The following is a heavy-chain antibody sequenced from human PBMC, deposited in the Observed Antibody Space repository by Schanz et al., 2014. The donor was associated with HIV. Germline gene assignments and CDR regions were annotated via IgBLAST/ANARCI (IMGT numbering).Heavy chain of an antibody. CDR3: AKDLLATTSWYGGIDY. D-gene: IGHD6-13*01. CDR1: GFTFSSYA. Sequence: VQLVESGGGLVQPGGSLRLSCAASGFTFSSYAMSWVRQAPGKGLEWVSGISGNSGHTWYADSVKGRFTISRDDSRTTLFLQMNSLRVEDTAIYYCAKDLLATTSWYGGIDYWGQGTLVTVSS. J-gene: IGHJ4*02. V-gene: IGHV3-23*04. CDR2: ISGNSGHT.